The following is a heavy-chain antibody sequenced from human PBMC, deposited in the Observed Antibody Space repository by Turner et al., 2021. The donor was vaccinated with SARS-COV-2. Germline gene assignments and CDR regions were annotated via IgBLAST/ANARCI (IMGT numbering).Heavy chain of an antibody. D-gene: IGHD2-21*02. CDR1: GGTFSIYA. CDR3: ARNPYCGGDCYGAFDI. CDR2: IIPICGTA. V-gene: IGHV1-69*01. Sequence: QVQLVQSGAEVKKPGSSVKVSCKASGGTFSIYAISWVRQAPGQGLEWMGGIIPICGTANYAQKFQGRVTITADESTSTAYMELSSLRSEDTAVYYCARNPYCGGDCYGAFDIWGQGTMVTVSS. J-gene: IGHJ3*02.